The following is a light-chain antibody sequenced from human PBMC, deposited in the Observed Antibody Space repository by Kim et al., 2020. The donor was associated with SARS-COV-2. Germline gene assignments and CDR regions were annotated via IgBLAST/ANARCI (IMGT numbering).Light chain of an antibody. V-gene: IGLV2-14*03. CDR3: SSYTSSSTLYV. J-gene: IGLJ1*01. Sequence: ITTACTSTSSDVGGYNYVSSYQQHPGNAPHLMIYDVSNRPSGVSTRFSGSKSGNTASLTSSGLQAEDEADYYCSSYTSSSTLYVFGTGTKVTVL. CDR2: DVS. CDR1: SSDVGGYNY.